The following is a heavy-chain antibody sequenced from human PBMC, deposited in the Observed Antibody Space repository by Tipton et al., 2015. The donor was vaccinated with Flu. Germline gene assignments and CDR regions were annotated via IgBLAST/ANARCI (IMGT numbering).Heavy chain of an antibody. D-gene: IGHD4-17*01. Sequence: GEALGTHYWTWFRQPAGERLEWIGRSFATGTAIYNPSLRSRVTMSVDTSKNQFSLNLTSVTAADTAVYYCARLPRHYGDYPLDYWGPGIMVTVSS. CDR3: ARLPRHYGDYPLDY. V-gene: IGHV4-4*07. CDR2: SFATGTA. CDR1: GEALGTHY. J-gene: IGHJ4*01.